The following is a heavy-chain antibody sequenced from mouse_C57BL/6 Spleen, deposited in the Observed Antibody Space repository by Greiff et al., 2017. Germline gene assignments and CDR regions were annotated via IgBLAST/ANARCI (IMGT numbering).Heavy chain of an antibody. CDR3: ARGGSYYYFDY. D-gene: IGHD2-12*01. CDR2: INPNNGGT. V-gene: IGHV1-26*01. CDR1: GYTFTDYD. J-gene: IGHJ2*01. Sequence: EVQLQQSGPELVKPGASVKISCKASGYTFTDYDMNWVKQSHGKSLEWIGDINPNNGGTGYNHKLKGKATLTVDKSSSTAYIELRSLTSEDSAVYYCARGGSYYYFDYWGQGTTLTVSS.